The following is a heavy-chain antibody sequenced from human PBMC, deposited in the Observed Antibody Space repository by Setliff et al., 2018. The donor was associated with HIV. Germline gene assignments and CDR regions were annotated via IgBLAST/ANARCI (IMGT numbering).Heavy chain of an antibody. V-gene: IGHV4-4*09. D-gene: IGHD2-15*01. J-gene: IGHJ3*02. Sequence: PSETLSLTCTVSGGSISTSYWNWIRQPPGKGLEWIAYIYISGTTNYNPSLKSRVTISLGTSRNQFSLKLGSVTAADTAMYYCAREHCSGGSCNGFDIWGQGTMVTVS. CDR3: AREHCSGGSCNGFDI. CDR2: IYISGTT. CDR1: GGSISTSY.